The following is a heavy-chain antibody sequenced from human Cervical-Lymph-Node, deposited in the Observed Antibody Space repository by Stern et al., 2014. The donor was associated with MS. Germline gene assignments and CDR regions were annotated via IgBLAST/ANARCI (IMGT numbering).Heavy chain of an antibody. Sequence: VQLVESGPGLVKPSETLSLTCTVSGGSISGNYWSWIRQPPGKGLEWIGYLSYSGNTNYTPSLKSRVTTSVDTSKNPFSLRLSFVTAADTAVYYCARHGPPRRRDDSNHPNFDYWGPGTLVAVSS. CDR3: ARHGPPRRRDDSNHPNFDY. J-gene: IGHJ4*02. V-gene: IGHV4-59*08. CDR2: LSYSGNT. D-gene: IGHD5-24*01. CDR1: GGSISGNY.